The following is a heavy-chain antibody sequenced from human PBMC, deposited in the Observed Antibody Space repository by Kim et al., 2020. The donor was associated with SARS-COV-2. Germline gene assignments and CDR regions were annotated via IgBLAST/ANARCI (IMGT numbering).Heavy chain of an antibody. J-gene: IGHJ6*03. CDR3: ARGTRQWLVRGPYYYYMGV. D-gene: IGHD6-19*01. Sequence: SETLSLTCAVYGGSISDYYWSWIRQPPGKGLEWIGEVNHSGNTKYNPSLKGRVTISVDTSKNQFSLKLTSVTAADTAVYYCARGTRQWLVRGPYYYYMGVWGQGTTVTVSS. CDR2: VNHSGNT. CDR1: GGSISDYY. V-gene: IGHV4-34*01.